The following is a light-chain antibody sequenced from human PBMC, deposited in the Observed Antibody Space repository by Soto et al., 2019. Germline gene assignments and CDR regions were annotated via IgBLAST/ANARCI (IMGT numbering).Light chain of an antibody. CDR1: QSISSW. CDR2: MAS. V-gene: IGKV1-5*03. CDR3: QQYSDYPYT. J-gene: IGKJ2*01. Sequence: DIQMTQSPSTLSASVGDRVTITCRASQSISSWLAWYQQKPGKAPKLLIYMASTLESGVPARFSGSESWTEFTLTINSLQPDDSATYYCQQYSDYPYTFGQGTKVEIK.